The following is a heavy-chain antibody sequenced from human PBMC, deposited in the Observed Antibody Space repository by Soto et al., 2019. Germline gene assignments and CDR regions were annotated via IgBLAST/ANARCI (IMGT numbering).Heavy chain of an antibody. CDR2: ISSSSSYI. D-gene: IGHD1-26*01. CDR3: ARDQWEYEGYFDY. V-gene: IGHV3-21*01. Sequence: GGSLRLSCAASGFTFSSYSMNWVRQAPGKGLEWVSSISSSSSYIYYADSVKGRFTISRDNAKNSLYLQMNSLRAEDTAVYYCARDQWEYEGYFDYWGQGTLVTVSS. J-gene: IGHJ4*02. CDR1: GFTFSSYS.